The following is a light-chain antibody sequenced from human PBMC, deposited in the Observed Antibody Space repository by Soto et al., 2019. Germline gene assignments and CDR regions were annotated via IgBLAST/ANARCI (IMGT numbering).Light chain of an antibody. CDR2: SAS. Sequence: DFPMTQSPSSLSASVGDRVTIICRASQSIANYLNWYQQKPGKAPSLLIYSASTLQSGVPSRFSGSGSGTDFTLTISSLQPEDFATYFGQQTYSAPPTFGGGTKVEIK. CDR1: QSIANY. V-gene: IGKV1-39*01. CDR3: QQTYSAPPT. J-gene: IGKJ4*01.